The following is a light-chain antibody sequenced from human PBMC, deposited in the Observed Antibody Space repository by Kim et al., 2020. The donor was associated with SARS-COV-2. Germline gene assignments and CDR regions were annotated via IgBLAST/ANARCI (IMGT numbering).Light chain of an antibody. J-gene: IGLJ1*01. CDR3: MIWHSSAYV. CDR2: YKSDSDN. V-gene: IGLV5-45*02. CDR1: SGINVGTYM. Sequence: QPVLTQPSSLSASPGASASLTCTLRSGINVGTYMIYWYQQKPGSPPQYLLRYKSDSDNQQGSGVPSRFSGSKDASANAGILLISGLQSEDEADYYCMIWHSSAYVFGTGTKVTVL.